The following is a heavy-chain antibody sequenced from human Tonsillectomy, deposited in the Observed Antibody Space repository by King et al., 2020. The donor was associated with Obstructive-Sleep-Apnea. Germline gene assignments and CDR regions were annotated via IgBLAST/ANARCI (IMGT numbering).Heavy chain of an antibody. CDR1: GGSISSSSYY. Sequence: LQLQESGPGLVKPSETLSLTCTISGGSISSSSYYWGWIRQPPGKGLEYIGSIYYSGSTYYNPALKSRVTISIDTSKNQFSLSLTSVTAADTAVYHCAVRYFDWSSQTYDGMDVWGQGTTVTVSS. CDR2: IYYSGST. D-gene: IGHD3-9*01. V-gene: IGHV4-39*01. CDR3: AVRYFDWSSQTYDGMDV. J-gene: IGHJ6*02.